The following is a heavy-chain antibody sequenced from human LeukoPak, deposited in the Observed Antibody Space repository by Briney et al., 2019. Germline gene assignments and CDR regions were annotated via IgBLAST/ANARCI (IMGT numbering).Heavy chain of an antibody. CDR3: AKEGPYYMDV. CDR2: ITLSSSTI. V-gene: IGHV3-48*01. J-gene: IGHJ6*03. CDR1: GFNFNNYN. Sequence: GSLRLSCVASGFNFNNYNMNWVRQAPGKGLEWVSYITLSSSTIYYADSVKGRFTISRDNAKNSVYLQMDSLRAEDTAVYYCAKEGPYYMDVWGKGTTVTISS.